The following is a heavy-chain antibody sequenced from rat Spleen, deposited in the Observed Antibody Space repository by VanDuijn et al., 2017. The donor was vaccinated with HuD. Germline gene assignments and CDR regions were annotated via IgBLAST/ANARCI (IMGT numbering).Heavy chain of an antibody. V-gene: IGHV3-3*01. CDR2: MINPGST. J-gene: IGHJ2*01. CDR3: ARSDYGTYILFDY. Sequence: EVQLQESGPGLVKPSQSLSLTCSVTGYSITSSYRWNWIRKFPGNKLEWMGSMINPGSTNYNPSLKSRISITSDTSKNQFFLRVNSVTAEDTAPGYCARSDYGTYILFDYWGQGVMVTVSP. CDR1: GYSITSSYR. D-gene: IGHD1-2*01.